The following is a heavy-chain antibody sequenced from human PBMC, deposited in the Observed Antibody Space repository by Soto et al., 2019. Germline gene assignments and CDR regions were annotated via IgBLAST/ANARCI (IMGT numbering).Heavy chain of an antibody. CDR2: IKSKTEGGTT. D-gene: IGHD3-22*01. CDR3: TTDIHYYDSSGYYSDYFDH. CDR1: GFTFSHVW. J-gene: IGHJ4*02. V-gene: IGHV3-15*01. Sequence: PGGSLRLSCAASGFTFSHVWMSWVRQAPGKGLEWVGRIKSKTEGGTTDYAAPVKGRFTISRDDSKNTLYLQMNSLKTEDTAVYYCTTDIHYYDSSGYYSDYFDHWGQGTLVTVS.